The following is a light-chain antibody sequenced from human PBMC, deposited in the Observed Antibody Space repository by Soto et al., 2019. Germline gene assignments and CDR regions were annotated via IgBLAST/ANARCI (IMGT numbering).Light chain of an antibody. CDR3: SSYTSSSRV. J-gene: IGLJ2*01. V-gene: IGLV2-14*01. CDR2: EVS. CDR1: SSDVGGYNY. Sequence: QSALTQPASVSGSPGQSITISCTGTSSDVGGYNYVSWYQQHPGKAPKLMIYEVSNRPSGVSNRFSGSKSGNTASLTISGLQADDVADYYCSSYTSSSRVFGGGTKLTVL.